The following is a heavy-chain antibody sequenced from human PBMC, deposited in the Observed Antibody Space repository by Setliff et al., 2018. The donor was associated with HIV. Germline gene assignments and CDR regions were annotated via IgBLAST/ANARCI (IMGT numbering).Heavy chain of an antibody. CDR1: GFTFSDYY. V-gene: IGHV3-11*06. CDR3: ARTREQWVVREFDY. D-gene: IGHD6-19*01. CDR2: ISSSSSYT. Sequence: GGSLRLSCAASGFTFSDYYMSWIRQAPGKGLEWVSYISSSSSYTNYVDSVKGRFTISRDKAKNSLFLQMNSLRAEDTAVYYSARTREQWVVREFDYWGQGMLVTVSS. J-gene: IGHJ4*02.